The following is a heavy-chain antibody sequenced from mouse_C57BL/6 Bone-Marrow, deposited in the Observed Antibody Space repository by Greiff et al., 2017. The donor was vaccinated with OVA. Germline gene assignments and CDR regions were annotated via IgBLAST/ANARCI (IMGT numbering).Heavy chain of an antibody. J-gene: IGHJ3*01. V-gene: IGHV1-50*01. CDR3: ASAVCAY. CDR2: IHPSDSYT. Sequence: VQLQQPGAELVKPGASVKLSCKASGYTFTSYWMQWVKQRPGQGLEWIGEIHPSDSYTNYNQKFKGKATLTVATSSSTAYMQLSSLTSEDSAVYYCASAVCAYWGQGTLVTVTA. CDR1: GYTFTSYW.